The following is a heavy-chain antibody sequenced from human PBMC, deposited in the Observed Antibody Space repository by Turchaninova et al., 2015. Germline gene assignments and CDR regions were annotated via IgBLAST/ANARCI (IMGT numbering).Heavy chain of an antibody. J-gene: IGHJ4*02. V-gene: IGHV4-34*01. CDR1: GWSFRCFY. CDR3: ARRYSSSWYEDY. D-gene: IGHD6-13*01. CDR2: INHSGST. Sequence: QVQLQQWGAGLWKPSEAPSLTRAVYGWSFRCFYWSWIRQPPGKGLEWIGEINHSGSTNYNPSLKSRVTISVDTSKNQFSLKLSSVTAADTAVYYCARRYSSSWYEDYWGQGTLVTVSS.